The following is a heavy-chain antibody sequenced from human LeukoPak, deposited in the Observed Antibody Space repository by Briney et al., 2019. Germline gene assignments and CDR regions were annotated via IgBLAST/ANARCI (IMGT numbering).Heavy chain of an antibody. Sequence: RPGGSLRLSCAASGFTFSSYAMSWVRQAPGKGLEWVSAISGSGGSTYYADSVKGRFTISRDNSKNTLYLQMNSLRAEDTAVYYCAKVPVYSWVAAASNWFDPWGQGTLVTVSS. J-gene: IGHJ5*02. CDR1: GFTFSSYA. CDR2: ISGSGGST. V-gene: IGHV3-23*01. CDR3: AKVPVYSWVAAASNWFDP. D-gene: IGHD6-13*01.